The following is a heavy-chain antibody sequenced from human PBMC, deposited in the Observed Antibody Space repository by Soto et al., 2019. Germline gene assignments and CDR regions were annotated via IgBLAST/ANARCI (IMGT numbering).Heavy chain of an antibody. CDR2: VYSGGST. V-gene: IGHV4-59*11. Sequence: QVRLQESGPGLVKPSETLSLTCTVSGGSFSNHTWSWIRQPPGKGLEWVGYVYSGGSTNYNPSLNSRLTMSKDASRNQISMRLTSVTAADTAVYFCARDFDLWSDNLASYGMDVWGQGITVTVSS. D-gene: IGHD3-3*01. J-gene: IGHJ6*02. CDR3: ARDFDLWSDNLASYGMDV. CDR1: GGSFSNHT.